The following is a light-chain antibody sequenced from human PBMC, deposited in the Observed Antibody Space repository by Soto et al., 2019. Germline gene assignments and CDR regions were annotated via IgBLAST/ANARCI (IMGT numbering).Light chain of an antibody. CDR3: QQRIDWPLT. CDR2: DAS. V-gene: IGKV3-11*01. CDR1: QSVSSY. Sequence: EIVLTQSPATLSLSPGERATLSCRASQSVSSYLVWFQQKPGRAPRLLIYDASTRATGIPARFSGSGSGTDFTLTISSLEPEDFAVYYCQQRIDWPLTSGGGTKVEIK. J-gene: IGKJ4*01.